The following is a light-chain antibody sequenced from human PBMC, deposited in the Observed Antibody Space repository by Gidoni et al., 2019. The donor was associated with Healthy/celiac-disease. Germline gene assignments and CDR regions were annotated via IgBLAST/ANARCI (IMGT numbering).Light chain of an antibody. J-gene: IGKJ4*01. CDR3: QQSFTAPLT. Sequence: IQMTQSPSSLSASVGDRVTITCRASQSISSYLNWYQQKVGKAPKLLIFAASSLQSRVPSRFSGSGSGTDFTLTSSSLQPEDFATYYCQQSFTAPLTFGGGTKVEIK. V-gene: IGKV1-39*01. CDR1: QSISSY. CDR2: AAS.